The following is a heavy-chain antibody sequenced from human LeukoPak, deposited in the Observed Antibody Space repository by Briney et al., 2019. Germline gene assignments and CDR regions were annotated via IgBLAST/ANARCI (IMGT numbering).Heavy chain of an antibody. V-gene: IGHV3-13*01. J-gene: IGHJ2*01. CDR2: IRTTGDT. Sequence: GGSLRLSCAVSGFTFNYYDMHWVRQAPGKRLEWVSAIRTTGDTHYPDSVKGRFAMSREDAKNSVHLQMNTLRAGDTAVYYCARGVSYYYDNSGHPGWYFDLWGRGSLVTVSS. CDR1: GFTFNYYD. D-gene: IGHD3-22*01. CDR3: ARGVSYYYDNSGHPGWYFDL.